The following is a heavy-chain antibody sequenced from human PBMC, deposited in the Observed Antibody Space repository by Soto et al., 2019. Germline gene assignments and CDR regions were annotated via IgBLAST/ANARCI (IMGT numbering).Heavy chain of an antibody. CDR1: GYTFTTYG. CDR3: ARAVDYHDSSGYYTHEYFQH. J-gene: IGHJ1*01. Sequence: QVQLVQSGAEVKKPGASVKVSCKASGYTFTTYGISWVRQAPGQGLEWMGWFSAYNGNTNYAQDLQGRVTKTTDTYTSTAYMELRSLRSDDTAVYYCARAVDYHDSSGYYTHEYFQHWGQGTLVTVSS. CDR2: FSAYNGNT. D-gene: IGHD3-22*01. V-gene: IGHV1-18*01.